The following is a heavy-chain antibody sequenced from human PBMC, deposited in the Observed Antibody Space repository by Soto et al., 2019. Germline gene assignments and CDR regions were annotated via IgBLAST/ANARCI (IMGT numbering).Heavy chain of an antibody. CDR2: INPNSGGT. CDR3: AIFLWLGELLGRLYV. CDR1: GYPFTGYY. J-gene: IGHJ6*04. D-gene: IGHD3-10*01. V-gene: IGHV1-2*04. Sequence: GASVKVSCKASGYPFTGYYMHWVRQAPGQGLEWMGWINPNSGGTNYAQKFQGWVTMTRDTSISTAYMELSRLRSDDTAVYYCAIFLWLGELLGRLYVRGKVTTVLVSS.